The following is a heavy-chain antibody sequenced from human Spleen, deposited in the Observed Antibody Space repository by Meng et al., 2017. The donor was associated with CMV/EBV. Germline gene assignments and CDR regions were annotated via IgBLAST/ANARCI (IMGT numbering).Heavy chain of an antibody. V-gene: IGHV3-23*03. Sequence: GESLKISCAASGFTFSSYAMSWVRQAPGKGLEWVSVIYSGGSSTYYADSVKGRFTISRDNSKNTLYLQMNSLRAEDTAVYYCAKELQWLGGDFDYWGQGTLVTVSS. CDR3: AKELQWLGGDFDY. CDR2: IYSGGSST. D-gene: IGHD6-19*01. J-gene: IGHJ4*02. CDR1: GFTFSSYA.